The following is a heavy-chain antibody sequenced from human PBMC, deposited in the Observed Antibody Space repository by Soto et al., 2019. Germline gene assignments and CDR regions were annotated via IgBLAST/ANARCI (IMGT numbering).Heavy chain of an antibody. V-gene: IGHV1-18*01. Sequence: QVPLVQSGAEVKRPGASVKVSCKASGYTFTSYGISWVRQAPGQGLEWMGWINSNNGNTDYAQMLQGRLTMTTDTSTTTVYMELRRLRSDDTAVYFCARDTPSLQTTGGIDYWGQGTLVTVSS. CDR2: INSNNGNT. D-gene: IGHD7-27*01. CDR3: ARDTPSLQTTGGIDY. CDR1: GYTFTSYG. J-gene: IGHJ4*02.